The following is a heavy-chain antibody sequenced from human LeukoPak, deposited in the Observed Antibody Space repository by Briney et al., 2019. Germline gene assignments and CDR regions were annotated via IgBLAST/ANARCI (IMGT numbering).Heavy chain of an antibody. CDR2: INHSGST. V-gene: IGHV4-34*01. Sequence: SETLSLTCAVYGGSFSGYYWSWIRQPPGKGLEWIGEINHSGSTNYNPSLKSRVTISVDTSKNQFSLKLSSVTAADTAVYYCARALDSSGYPFDYWGQGTLVTASS. J-gene: IGHJ4*02. CDR3: ARALDSSGYPFDY. CDR1: GGSFSGYY. D-gene: IGHD3-22*01.